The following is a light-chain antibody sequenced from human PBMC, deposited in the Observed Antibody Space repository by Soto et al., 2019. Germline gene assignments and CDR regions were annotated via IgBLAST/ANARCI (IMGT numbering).Light chain of an antibody. V-gene: IGKV3-20*01. J-gene: IGKJ1*01. CDR3: QQYTDSRT. CDR2: GAS. CDR1: QSVSNNY. Sequence: EIVMTQSPATLSLSPGERATLSCRASQSVSNNYLAWYQQKPGQAPRLLIYGASNRATGIPDRFSGSGSGTDFTLTISRLEPEDFAVYYCQQYTDSRTFGQGTKVDIK.